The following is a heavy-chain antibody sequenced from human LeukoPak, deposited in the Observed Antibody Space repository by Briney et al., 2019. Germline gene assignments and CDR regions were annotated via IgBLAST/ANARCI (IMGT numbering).Heavy chain of an antibody. CDR3: ARRFYYDSSGYGFDI. CDR1: GFTFSSYA. J-gene: IGHJ3*02. Sequence: PGGSLRLSCAASGFTFSSYAMHWVRQAPGKGLEWLAVISYDGSNKYYADSVKGRFTISRDNSKNTLYLQMNSLRAEDTAVYYCARRFYYDSSGYGFDIWGQGTMVTVSS. D-gene: IGHD3-22*01. V-gene: IGHV3-30*04. CDR2: ISYDGSNK.